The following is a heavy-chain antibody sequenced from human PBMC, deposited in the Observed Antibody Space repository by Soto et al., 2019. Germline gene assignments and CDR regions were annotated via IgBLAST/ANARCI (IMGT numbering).Heavy chain of an antibody. CDR2: IYYSVST. Sequence: SETLSLTCTVSGGSISSYYWSWIRQPPGKGLEWIGYIYYSVSTNYNPSLKSRVTISADTSKNQFSLKLSSVTAADTAVYYCARSNPDYYDSSGSLDYWGQGTLVTVSS. V-gene: IGHV4-59*01. CDR1: GGSISSYY. J-gene: IGHJ4*02. CDR3: ARSNPDYYDSSGSLDY. D-gene: IGHD3-22*01.